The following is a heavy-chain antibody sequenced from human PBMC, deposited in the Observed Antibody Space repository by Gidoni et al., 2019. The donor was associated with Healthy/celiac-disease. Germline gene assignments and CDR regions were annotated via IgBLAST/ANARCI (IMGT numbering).Heavy chain of an antibody. CDR1: GGTFSSYT. CDR2: IIPILGIA. D-gene: IGHD5-12*01. J-gene: IGHJ4*02. V-gene: IGHV1-69*08. CDR3: ARDHGSGYDLADY. Sequence: QVQLVQSGAEVKKPGSPVTVSCKASGGTFSSYTISWVRQAPGQGLEWMGRIIPILGIAKYAQKFQGRVTITADKSTSTAYMELSSLRSEDTAVYYCARDHGSGYDLADYWGQGTLVTVSS.